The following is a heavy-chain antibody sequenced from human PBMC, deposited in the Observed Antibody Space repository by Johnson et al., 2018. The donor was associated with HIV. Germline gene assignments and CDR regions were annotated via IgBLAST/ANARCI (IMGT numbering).Heavy chain of an antibody. CDR1: GFTFSSYA. J-gene: IGHJ3*02. Sequence: QVQLVESGGGLVQPGGSLRLSCAASGFTFSSYAMHWVRQAPGKGLEWVAVISYDGSNKYYADSVKGRFTISRDNSKNTLYLQMNSLRAEDTAVYYCARRGGSGWSAFDIWGQGTMVTVSS. V-gene: IGHV3-30*04. D-gene: IGHD6-19*01. CDR2: ISYDGSNK. CDR3: ARRGGSGWSAFDI.